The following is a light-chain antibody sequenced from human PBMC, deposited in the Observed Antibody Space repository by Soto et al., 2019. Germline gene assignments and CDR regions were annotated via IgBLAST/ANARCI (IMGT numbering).Light chain of an antibody. CDR1: SSDVGRYNR. CDR2: EVN. CDR3: CSFTGTTIGV. Sequence: QSALTQPXSASXSPGQSVTIXCTGTSSDVGRYNRVSWYQHYPGKAPKLMIYEVNKRPSEVPDRFSGSKSGNTASLTVSGLQAEDEADYYCCSFTGTTIGVFGGGTKVTVL. J-gene: IGLJ2*01. V-gene: IGLV2-8*01.